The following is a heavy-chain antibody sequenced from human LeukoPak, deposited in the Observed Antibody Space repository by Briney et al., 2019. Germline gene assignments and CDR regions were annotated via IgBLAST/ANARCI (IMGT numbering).Heavy chain of an antibody. Sequence: SETLSLTCTVSGGSISSSSYYWGWIRQPPGKGLEWIGSIYYSGSTYYNPSLKSRVTISVDTSKNQFSLKLSSVTAADTAVYYCARFITYYDFWSGYYSKNWFDPWGQGTLVTVSS. J-gene: IGHJ5*02. CDR3: ARFITYYDFWSGYYSKNWFDP. CDR2: IYYSGST. CDR1: GGSISSSSYY. D-gene: IGHD3-3*01. V-gene: IGHV4-39*07.